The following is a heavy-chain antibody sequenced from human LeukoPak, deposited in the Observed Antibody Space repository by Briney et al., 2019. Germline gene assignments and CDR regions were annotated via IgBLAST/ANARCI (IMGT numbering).Heavy chain of an antibody. J-gene: IGHJ6*02. Sequence: PSETLSLTCAVYGGSFSGYYWSWIRQPPGKGLEWIGEINHSGSTNYNPSLKSRVTISVDTSKNQFCLKLSSVTAADTAVYYCARGSPTYYYYGMDVWGQGTTVTVSS. CDR3: ARGSPTYYYYGMDV. V-gene: IGHV4-34*01. CDR1: GGSFSGYY. CDR2: INHSGST.